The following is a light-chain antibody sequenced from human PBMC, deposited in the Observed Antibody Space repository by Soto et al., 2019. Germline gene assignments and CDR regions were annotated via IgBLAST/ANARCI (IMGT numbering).Light chain of an antibody. J-gene: IGKJ2*01. CDR1: QSISSW. V-gene: IGKV1-5*01. Sequence: DIRMTQSPSTLSASVGDRVTITCRASQSISSWLAWYQQKPGIAPKLLIYDASSLKSGVPSRFSGSGSGTEFTLTISSLQPDDSATYYCQQYNSFSPYTFGQGTKLEIK. CDR3: QQYNSFSPYT. CDR2: DAS.